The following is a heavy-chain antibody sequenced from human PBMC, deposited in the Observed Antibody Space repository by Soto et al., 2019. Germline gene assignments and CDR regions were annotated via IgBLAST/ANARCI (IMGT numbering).Heavy chain of an antibody. D-gene: IGHD1-7*01. CDR2: IWYDGSNK. V-gene: IGHV3-30*02. Sequence: GGSLRLSCAASGFTFSSYGMHWVRQAPGKGLEWVAVIWYDGSNKYYADSVKGRFTISRDNSKNTLYLQMNSLRAEDTAVYYCAKDQWNFSVTKYTPVDYWGQGTLVTVSS. J-gene: IGHJ4*02. CDR3: AKDQWNFSVTKYTPVDY. CDR1: GFTFSSYG.